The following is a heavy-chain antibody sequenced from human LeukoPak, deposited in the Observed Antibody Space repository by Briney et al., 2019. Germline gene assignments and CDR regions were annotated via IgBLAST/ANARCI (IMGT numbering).Heavy chain of an antibody. D-gene: IGHD3-16*02. CDR1: GFTFSSYW. CDR2: INSDGSST. Sequence: GGSLRLSCAASGFTFSSYWMHWVRQAPGKGLVWVSRINSDGSSTSYADSVKGRFTISRDNAKNSLYLQMNSLRAEDTAVYYCASSDYVWGSYRYTSDYWGQGTLVTVSS. V-gene: IGHV3-74*01. J-gene: IGHJ4*02. CDR3: ASSDYVWGSYRYTSDY.